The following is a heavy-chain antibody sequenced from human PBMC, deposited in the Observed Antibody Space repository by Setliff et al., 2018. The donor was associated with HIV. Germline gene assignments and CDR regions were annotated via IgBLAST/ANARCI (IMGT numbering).Heavy chain of an antibody. CDR1: GDSVSSNSAA. CDR3: ASGAVAATGHYYYYHMDV. J-gene: IGHJ6*03. CDR2: TYYKSKWYN. D-gene: IGHD6-19*01. V-gene: IGHV6-1*01. Sequence: PSQTLSLTCAISGDSVSSNSAAWNWIRQSPSRGLEWLGRTYYKSKWYNDYAVSVKSRITINPDTSKNQFSLRLSSVTPEYTAVYYCASGAVAATGHYYYYHMDVWGKGTTVTVSS.